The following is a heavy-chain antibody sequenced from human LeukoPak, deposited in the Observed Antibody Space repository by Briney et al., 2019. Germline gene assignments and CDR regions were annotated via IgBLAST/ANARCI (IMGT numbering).Heavy chain of an antibody. J-gene: IGHJ6*03. D-gene: IGHD6-13*01. CDR3: ASSAAGYYYYMDV. CDR1: GGSISSYY. CDR2: IYTSGST. Sequence: SETLSLTCTVSGGSISSYYWSWIRQPAGKGLEWIGRIYTSGSTNYNPSLKSRVTISVDKSKNQFSLKLSSVTAAGTAVYYCASSAAGYYYYMDVWGKGTTVTVSS. V-gene: IGHV4-4*07.